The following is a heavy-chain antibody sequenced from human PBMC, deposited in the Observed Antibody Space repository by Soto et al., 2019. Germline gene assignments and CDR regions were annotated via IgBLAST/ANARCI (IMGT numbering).Heavy chain of an antibody. CDR3: ARVIRFDYGLYQAYHYYYYYMDV. J-gene: IGHJ6*03. Sequence: QVQLVQSGAEVKKPGASVKVSCKASGYTFTSYGISWVRQAPGQGLERMGWISAYNGNTNYAQKLQGRVTMTTDTSTSTAYMELRSLRSDDTAVYYCARVIRFDYGLYQAYHYYYYYMDVWGKGTTVTVSS. D-gene: IGHD4-17*01. CDR2: ISAYNGNT. V-gene: IGHV1-18*01. CDR1: GYTFTSYG.